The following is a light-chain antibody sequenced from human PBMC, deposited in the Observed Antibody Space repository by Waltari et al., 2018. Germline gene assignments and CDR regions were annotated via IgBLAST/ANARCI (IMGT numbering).Light chain of an antibody. Sequence: SFELTQPPSVSVSPGQTASITCSGDGLVEQLPCWYQQRSGQSPVLVISQGTKRPSGVPERFSGSSSGNTATLIISGAQAIDEADYFCQAWDSRTAYILFGGGTKLTVL. CDR3: QAWDSRTAYIL. CDR2: QGT. CDR1: GLVEQL. J-gene: IGLJ3*02. V-gene: IGLV3-1*01.